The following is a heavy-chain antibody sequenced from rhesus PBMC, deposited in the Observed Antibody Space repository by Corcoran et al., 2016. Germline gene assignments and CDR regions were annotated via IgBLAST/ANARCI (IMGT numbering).Heavy chain of an antibody. Sequence: EVQLAESGGGLVQPGGSLRLSCAASGFTFSGYEMHWVRQAPGKGLESVSVIGGDSSYTHDADSVKARFTISRDNAKNSLSLKMNSLRAEDTAVYYCARHMGSWSGYYFDYWGQGVLVTVSS. CDR1: GFTFSGYE. V-gene: IGHV3-115*02. J-gene: IGHJ4*01. D-gene: IGHD6-13*01. CDR2: IGGDSSYT. CDR3: ARHMGSWSGYYFDY.